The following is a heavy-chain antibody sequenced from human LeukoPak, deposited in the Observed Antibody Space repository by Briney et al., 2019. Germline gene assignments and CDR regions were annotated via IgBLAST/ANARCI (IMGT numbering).Heavy chain of an antibody. Sequence: SVKVSCEASGGTFSSYAISWVRQAPGQGLEWMGGIIPIFGTANYAQKFQGRVTFTADESTSTAYMELSSLRSEDTAVYYCARQFVVRGVIIFSRGDYYYGMDVWGQGTTVTVSS. CDR1: GGTFSSYA. CDR2: IIPIFGTA. CDR3: ARQFVVRGVIIFSRGDYYYGMDV. V-gene: IGHV1-69*01. J-gene: IGHJ6*02. D-gene: IGHD3-10*01.